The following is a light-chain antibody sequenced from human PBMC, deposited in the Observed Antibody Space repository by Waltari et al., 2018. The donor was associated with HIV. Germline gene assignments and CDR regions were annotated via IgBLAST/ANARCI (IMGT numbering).Light chain of an antibody. CDR3: QQYNHWWT. J-gene: IGKJ1*01. CDR2: GAS. Sequence: EVMMTQSPATLSVSPGERATLSCRADQSVSSDLAWYQHKPGQAPRLLIFGASTRANGVPARFSGRGSGTEFTLTISSLQSEDFAVYYCQQYNHWWTFGQGTKVEIK. V-gene: IGKV3-15*01. CDR1: QSVSSD.